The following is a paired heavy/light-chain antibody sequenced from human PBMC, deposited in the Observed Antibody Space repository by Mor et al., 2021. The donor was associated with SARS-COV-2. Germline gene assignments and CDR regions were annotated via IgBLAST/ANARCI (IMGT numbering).Heavy chain of an antibody. Sequence: QVQLVESGGGVVQPGGSLRLSCAASGFSFNIYGMHWVRQAPGKGLEWMAAIPHDGSNQYYADSVKGRFTISRDNSKNTLYLQMNSLRAEDTAVFYCTKGLPRLSSLGDREFDYWGQGTLVTVSS. V-gene: IGHV3-30*18. CDR2: IPHDGSNQ. CDR3: TKGLPRLSSLGDREFDY. D-gene: IGHD3-16*01. CDR1: GFSFNIYG. J-gene: IGHJ4*02.
Light chain of an antibody. CDR2: GTN. CDR3: LLYYRDAWV. Sequence: QIVVTQEPSLTVSPGGTVTLTCASSTGAVTSGYYPNWFQQKPGQAPRALIYGTNNKLSWTPARFSGSLHGGKAALTLSGVQPEDEAEYSCLLYYRDAWVFGGGTKLTVL. J-gene: IGLJ3*02. CDR1: TGAVTSGYY. V-gene: IGLV7-43*01.